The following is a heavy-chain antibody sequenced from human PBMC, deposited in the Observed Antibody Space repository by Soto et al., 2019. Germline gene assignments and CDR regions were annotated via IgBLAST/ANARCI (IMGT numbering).Heavy chain of an antibody. J-gene: IGHJ4*02. CDR1: GGSISSYY. Sequence: SETLSLTCTVSGGSISSYYWSWIRQPPGKGLEWIGYIYYSGSTNYNPSLKSRVTISVDTSKNQFSLKLSSVTAADMAVYYCARVGDSSGWYGIGIYYFDYRGQGTPVIVS. D-gene: IGHD6-19*01. CDR2: IYYSGST. CDR3: ARVGDSSGWYGIGIYYFDY. V-gene: IGHV4-59*01.